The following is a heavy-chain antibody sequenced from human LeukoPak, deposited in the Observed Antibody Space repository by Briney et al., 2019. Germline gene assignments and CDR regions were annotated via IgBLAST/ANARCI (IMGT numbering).Heavy chain of an antibody. CDR2: IYSSGNT. V-gene: IGHV4-4*07. CDR1: GGSISDSI. D-gene: IGHD7-27*01. Sequence: PSETLSLTCSDSGGSISDSIWSWIRQPAGKGLEWIGRIYSSGNTNYNPSLKSRVTMSLDASKNQFSLKLSSVTAADTAVYYCARGSGDFLGQGTLVTVSS. J-gene: IGHJ4*02. CDR3: ARGSGDF.